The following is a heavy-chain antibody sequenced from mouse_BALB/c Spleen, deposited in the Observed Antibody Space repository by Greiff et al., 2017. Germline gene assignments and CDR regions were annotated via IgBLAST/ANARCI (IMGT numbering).Heavy chain of an antibody. J-gene: IGHJ2*01. CDR1: GYTFTSYW. CDR2: IYPGNSDT. V-gene: IGHV1-5*01. CDR3: TRYDWDGGFDY. Sequence: EVQLQQSGTVLARPGASVKMSCKASGYTFTSYWMHWVKQRPGQGLEWIGAIYPGNSDTSYNQKFKGKAKLTAVTSTSTAYMELISLTNEDSAVYYCTRYDWDGGFDYWGQGTTLTVSS. D-gene: IGHD4-1*01.